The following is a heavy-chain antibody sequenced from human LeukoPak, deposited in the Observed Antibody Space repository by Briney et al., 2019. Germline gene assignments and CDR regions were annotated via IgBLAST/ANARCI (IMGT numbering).Heavy chain of an antibody. D-gene: IGHD6-19*01. V-gene: IGHV4-30-2*01. CDR1: GGSISSGGYY. CDR3: ARSSPYSSGWSTAGWFDP. Sequence: PSETLSLTCTVSGGSISSGGYYWSWIRQPPGKGLEWIGYIYHSGSTYYNPSLKSRVTISVDTSKNQFSLKLSSVTAADTAVYYCARSSPYSSGWSTAGWFDPWGQGTLVTVSS. J-gene: IGHJ5*02. CDR2: IYHSGST.